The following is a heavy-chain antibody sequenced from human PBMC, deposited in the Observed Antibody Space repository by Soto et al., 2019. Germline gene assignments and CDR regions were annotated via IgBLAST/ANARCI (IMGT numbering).Heavy chain of an antibody. CDR1: GYTFTDYA. Sequence: ASVKVSCKASGYTFTDYALHWVRQAPGQRLEWMGWMNAGVGNTLYSQKFRGRITITRDTSASTAYVELNSLKSEDTAIYYCARDTGYTFGSLNYWGPGTLVTVSS. J-gene: IGHJ4*02. CDR2: MNAGVGNT. CDR3: ARDTGYTFGSLNY. D-gene: IGHD5-18*01. V-gene: IGHV1-3*01.